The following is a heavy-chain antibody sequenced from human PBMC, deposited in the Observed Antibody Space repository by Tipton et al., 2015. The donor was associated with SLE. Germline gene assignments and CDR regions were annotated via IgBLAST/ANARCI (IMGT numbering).Heavy chain of an antibody. Sequence: TLSLTCTISGCSISSGGYFWGWIRQPPGKGLEWIGSIYYTGSPYYNPSLKSRVTMSADTSKNQFSLKLSSVTAADTAVYYCAADNSGSYYFYDYWGQGTLVTVSS. D-gene: IGHD1-26*01. J-gene: IGHJ4*02. CDR2: IYYTGSP. V-gene: IGHV4-39*01. CDR1: GCSISSGGYF. CDR3: AADNSGSYYFYDY.